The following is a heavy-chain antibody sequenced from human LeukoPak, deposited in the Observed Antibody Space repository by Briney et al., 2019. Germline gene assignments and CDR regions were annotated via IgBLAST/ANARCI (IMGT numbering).Heavy chain of an antibody. V-gene: IGHV1-24*01. CDR2: FDPDDGET. CDR3: ATGTSGSYYVGIVRPIDY. D-gene: IGHD1-26*01. J-gene: IGHJ4*02. Sequence: GASVKVSCKVSGYTLTELPIHWVRQDPGKGREGMGGFDPDDGETVYAQMFQGRVTMTEDTSSDTASMELSSLRSEDTAVYYCATGTSGSYYVGIVRPIDYWGQGTLVTVSS. CDR1: GYTLTELP.